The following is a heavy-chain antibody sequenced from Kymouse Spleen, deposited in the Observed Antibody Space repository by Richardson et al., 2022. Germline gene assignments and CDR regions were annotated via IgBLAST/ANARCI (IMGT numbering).Heavy chain of an antibody. CDR1: GFTFSDHY. D-gene: IGHD3-3*01. CDR2: TRNKANSYTT. V-gene: IGHV3-72*01. J-gene: IGHJ2*01. CDR3: AREGITIFGVVIIPHWYFDL. Sequence: EVQLVESGGGLVQPGGSLRLSCAASGFTFSDHYMDWVRQAPGKGLEWVGRTRNKANSYTTEYAASVKGRFTISRDDSKNSLYLQMNSLKTEDTAVYYCAREGITIFGVVIIPHWYFDLWGRGTLVTVSS.